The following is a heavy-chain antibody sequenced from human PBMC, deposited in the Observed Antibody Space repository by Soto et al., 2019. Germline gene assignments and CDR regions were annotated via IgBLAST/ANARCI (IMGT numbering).Heavy chain of an antibody. J-gene: IGHJ6*02. CDR1: GGTFSSYA. D-gene: IGHD3-16*01. V-gene: IGHV1-69*12. CDR3: ALWLLGVNYYDGMDV. CDR2: IIPIFATA. Sequence: QVQLVQSGAEVKKPGSSVKVSCKAYGGTFSSYAINWVRQAPGHGLEWMGGIIPIFATADYAQKFQGRVTITADESTSTAYMELSSLISEDTAVYYCALWLLGVNYYDGMDVWCQGTTGTVSS.